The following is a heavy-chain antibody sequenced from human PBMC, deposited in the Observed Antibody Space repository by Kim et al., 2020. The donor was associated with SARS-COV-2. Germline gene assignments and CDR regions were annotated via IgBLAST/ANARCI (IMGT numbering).Heavy chain of an antibody. D-gene: IGHD3-3*01. CDR2: INHSGST. Sequence: SETLSLTCAVYGGSFSGYYWSWIRQPPGKGLEWIGEINHSGSTNYNPSLKSRVTISVDTSKNQFSLKLSSVTAADTAVYYCARGHREATTIFGVVIETSLNWFDPWGQGTLVTVSS. CDR3: ARGHREATTIFGVVIETSLNWFDP. V-gene: IGHV4-34*01. CDR1: GGSFSGYY. J-gene: IGHJ5*02.